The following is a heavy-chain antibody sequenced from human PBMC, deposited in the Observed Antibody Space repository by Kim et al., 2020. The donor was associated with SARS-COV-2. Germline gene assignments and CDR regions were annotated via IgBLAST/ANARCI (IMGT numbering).Heavy chain of an antibody. CDR1: GGSFSGYY. Sequence: SETLSLTCAVYGGSFSGYYWSWIRQPPGKGLEWIGEINHSGSTNYNPSLKSRVTISVDTSKNQFSLKLSSVTAADTAVYYCARGATTVTTFLGARSLYYGMDVWGQGTTVTVSS. J-gene: IGHJ6*02. V-gene: IGHV4-34*01. D-gene: IGHD4-17*01. CDR2: INHSGST. CDR3: ARGATTVTTFLGARSLYYGMDV.